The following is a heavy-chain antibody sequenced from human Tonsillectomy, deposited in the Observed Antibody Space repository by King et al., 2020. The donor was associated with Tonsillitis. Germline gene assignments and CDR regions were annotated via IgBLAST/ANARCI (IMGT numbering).Heavy chain of an antibody. V-gene: IGHV5-51*01. Sequence: VQLVESGAEVRKPGEXLEISCTGSXXXFXNXWIAWVRQMPGKGLEYIGIIYADDSDTRYNPDFEGHVTFRVAKSTSTVYLQCMSLRASARGIYYCARRXXXVFXXSWXXDYWXXGTPVTV. J-gene: IGHJ4*01. D-gene: IGHD5/OR15-5a*01. CDR3: ARRXXXVFXXSWXXDY. CDR2: IYADDSDT. CDR1: XXXFXNXW.